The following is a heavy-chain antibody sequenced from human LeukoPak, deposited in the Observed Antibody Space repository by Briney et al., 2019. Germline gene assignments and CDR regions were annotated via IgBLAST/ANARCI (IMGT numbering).Heavy chain of an antibody. CDR1: GFTFSSYA. CDR2: ISYDGSNK. V-gene: IGHV3-30-3*01. CDR3: ARSPSYGGKGGYYYFDY. J-gene: IGHJ4*02. D-gene: IGHD4-23*01. Sequence: GGSLRLSCAASGFTFSSYAMHWVRQAPGKGLEWVAVISYDGSNKYYADSVKGRFTISRDNSKSTLYLQMNSLRAEDTAVYYCARSPSYGGKGGYYYFDYWGQGTLVTVSS.